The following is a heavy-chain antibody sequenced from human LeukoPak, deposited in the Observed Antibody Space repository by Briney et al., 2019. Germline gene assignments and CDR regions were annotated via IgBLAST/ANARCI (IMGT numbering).Heavy chain of an antibody. J-gene: IGHJ6*02. D-gene: IGHD2-2*01. CDR1: GFTFSSYA. CDR3: ARGCCSSTSCYAPYYYGMDV. V-gene: IGHV3-30-3*01. Sequence: GRSLRLSCAASGFTFSSYAMHWVRQAPGKGLEWVAVISYDGSNKYYADSVKGRFTISRDNSKNTLYPQMNSLRAEDTAVYYCARGCCSSTSCYAPYYYGMDVWGQGTTVTVSS. CDR2: ISYDGSNK.